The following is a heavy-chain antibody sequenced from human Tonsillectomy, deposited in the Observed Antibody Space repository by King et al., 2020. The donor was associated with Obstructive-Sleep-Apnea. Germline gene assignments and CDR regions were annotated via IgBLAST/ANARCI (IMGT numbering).Heavy chain of an antibody. J-gene: IGHJ1*01. V-gene: IGHV3-11*01. CDR3: AGGWYYDILTGYSRGEYFQH. Sequence: VQLVESGGGLVKPGGSLRLSCAASGFTFSDYYMSWIRQAPGKGLEWVLYISSSGSTIYYADSVKGRFTISRDNAKNSLYLQMNSLRAEDTAVYYCAGGWYYDILTGYSRGEYFQHWGQGTLVTVSS. CDR2: ISSSGSTI. CDR1: GFTFSDYY. D-gene: IGHD3-9*01.